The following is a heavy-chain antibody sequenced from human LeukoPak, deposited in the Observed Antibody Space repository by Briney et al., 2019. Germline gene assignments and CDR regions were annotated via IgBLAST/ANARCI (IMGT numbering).Heavy chain of an antibody. J-gene: IGHJ4*02. D-gene: IGHD3-10*01. CDR1: GGTFSSYA. CDR2: IIPIFGTA. V-gene: IGHV1-69*13. Sequence: GASVKVSCKASGGTFSSYAISWVRQAPGQGLEWMGGIIPIFGTANYAQKFQGRVTITADESTSTAYMEPSSLRSEDTAVYYCASTTYYYGSGSSHNLDYWGQGTLVTVSS. CDR3: ASTTYYYGSGSSHNLDY.